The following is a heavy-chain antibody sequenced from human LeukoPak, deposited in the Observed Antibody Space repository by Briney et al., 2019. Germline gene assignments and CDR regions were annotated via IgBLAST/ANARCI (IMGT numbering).Heavy chain of an antibody. CDR2: ISWNSGSI. CDR1: GFTFDDYA. Sequence: GGSLRLSCAASGFTFDDYAMHWVRQAPGKGLEWVSGISWNSGSIGYADSVKGRFTISRDNAKNSLYLQMNSLIAEDTALYYCAKGYYDSSGYYYPNYYFDYWGQGTLVTVSS. J-gene: IGHJ4*02. CDR3: AKGYYDSSGYYYPNYYFDY. V-gene: IGHV3-9*01. D-gene: IGHD3-22*01.